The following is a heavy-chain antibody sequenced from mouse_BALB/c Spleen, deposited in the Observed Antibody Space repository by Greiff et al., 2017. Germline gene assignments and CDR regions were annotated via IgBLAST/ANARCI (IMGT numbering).Heavy chain of an antibody. V-gene: IGHV14-3*02. J-gene: IGHJ2*01. CDR3: ARCPYYYGSSYFTSDY. CDR2: IDPANGNT. D-gene: IGHD1-1*01. Sequence: EVQLQQSGAELVKPGASVKLSCTASGFNIKDTYMHWVKQRPEQGLEWIGRIDPANGNTKYDPKFQGKATITADTSSNTAYLQLSSLTSEDTAVYYCARCPYYYGSSYFTSDYWGQGTTLTVSS. CDR1: GFNIKDTY.